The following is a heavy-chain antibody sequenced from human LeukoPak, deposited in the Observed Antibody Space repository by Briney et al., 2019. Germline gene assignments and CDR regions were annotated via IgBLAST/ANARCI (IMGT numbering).Heavy chain of an antibody. CDR2: LSGSGGTT. Sequence: QPGGSLRLSCAASGFTFSSYAMSWVRQAPGKGLEWVSALSGSGGTTYYADSVKGRFTISRDNSKNTLYLQMNSLRTEDTALYYCATPSGGNSNYWGQGTLVTVSS. J-gene: IGHJ4*02. V-gene: IGHV3-23*01. D-gene: IGHD4-23*01. CDR1: GFTFSSYA. CDR3: ATPSGGNSNY.